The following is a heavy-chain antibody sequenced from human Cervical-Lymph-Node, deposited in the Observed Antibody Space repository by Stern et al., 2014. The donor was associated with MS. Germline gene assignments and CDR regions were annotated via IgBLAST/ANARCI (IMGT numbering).Heavy chain of an antibody. CDR2: IIPIIGTA. J-gene: IGHJ4*02. D-gene: IGHD3-10*01. CDR1: GGTFSSSD. Sequence: QVQLVQSGAEVQKPGSSVKVSCRASGGTFSSSDISWVRQAPGQVLEGMGGIIPIIGTANYAQKYQGRVTITADESTSTAYMELSSVRSEDTAIYYCALGGFGHYFEYWGQGTLVTVSS. V-gene: IGHV1-69*01. CDR3: ALGGFGHYFEY.